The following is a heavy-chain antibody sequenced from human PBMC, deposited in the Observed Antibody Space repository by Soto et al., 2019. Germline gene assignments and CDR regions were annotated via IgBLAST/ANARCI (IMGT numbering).Heavy chain of an antibody. CDR1: GGTFSSYA. CDR3: ARDGDCGGDCYSDYYYGMDV. CDR2: IIPIFGTA. D-gene: IGHD2-21*02. V-gene: IGHV1-69*12. J-gene: IGHJ6*02. Sequence: QVQLVQSGAEVKKPGSSVKVSCKASGGTFSSYAISWVRQAPGQGLEWMGGIIPIFGTANYAQKFQGRVTITAHESTSTAYMELSSLRSEDTAVYYCARDGDCGGDCYSDYYYGMDVWGQGTTVTVSS.